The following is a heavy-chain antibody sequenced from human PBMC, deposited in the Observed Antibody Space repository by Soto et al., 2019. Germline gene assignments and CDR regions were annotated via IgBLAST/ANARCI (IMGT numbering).Heavy chain of an antibody. CDR1: GYTFTSYG. CDR2: ISAYNGNT. CDR3: ARETAGRDCSGGSCYPLFDY. J-gene: IGHJ4*02. D-gene: IGHD2-15*01. Sequence: ASVKVSCKASGYTFTSYGISWVRQAPGQGLEWMGWISAYNGNTNYAQKLQGRVTMTTDTSTSTAYMELRSLRSDDTAVYYCARETAGRDCSGGSCYPLFDYWGQGTLVTVSS. V-gene: IGHV1-18*01.